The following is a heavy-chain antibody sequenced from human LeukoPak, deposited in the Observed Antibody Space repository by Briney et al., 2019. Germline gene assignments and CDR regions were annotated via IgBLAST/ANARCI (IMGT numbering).Heavy chain of an antibody. J-gene: IGHJ2*01. CDR3: ARHRGYYNLDFDL. CDR1: GYSFTNYW. CDR2: IYPGDSDT. V-gene: IGHV5-51*01. Sequence: GESLQISCKGSGYSFTNYWIGWVRQMPGKGLEWMGIIYPGDSDTRYGPSFQGRVTISADKSISTAYLQWSSLKASDTAMYYCARHRGYYNLDFDLWGRGTLVSVSS. D-gene: IGHD5-24*01.